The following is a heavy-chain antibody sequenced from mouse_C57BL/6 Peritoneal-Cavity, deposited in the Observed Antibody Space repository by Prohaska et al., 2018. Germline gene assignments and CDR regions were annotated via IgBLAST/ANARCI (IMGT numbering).Heavy chain of an antibody. CDR3: ASDGNLDDYAMDY. V-gene: IGHV1-26*01. D-gene: IGHD2-1*01. J-gene: IGHJ4*01. CDR2: INPNNGGT. Sequence: PGASVKISCKASGYTFTDYYMNWVKQSHGKSLEWIGDINPNNGGTSYNHKFKGKATLTVDKSSSTAYMELRSLTSEDSAVYYCASDGNLDDYAMDYWGQGTSVTVSS. CDR1: GYTFTDYY.